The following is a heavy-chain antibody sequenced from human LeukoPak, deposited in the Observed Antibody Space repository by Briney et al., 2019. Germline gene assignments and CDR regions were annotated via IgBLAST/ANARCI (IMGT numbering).Heavy chain of an antibody. Sequence: SVKVSCKASGGTFSSYAISWVRQAPGQGLEWMGGIIPIFGTANYAQKFQGRVTITADEPTSTAYMELSSLRSEDTAVYYCHNSGSYPRYYYYGMDVWGQGTTVTVSS. V-gene: IGHV1-69*01. D-gene: IGHD1-26*01. CDR3: HNSGSYPRYYYYGMDV. CDR1: GGTFSSYA. CDR2: IIPIFGTA. J-gene: IGHJ6*02.